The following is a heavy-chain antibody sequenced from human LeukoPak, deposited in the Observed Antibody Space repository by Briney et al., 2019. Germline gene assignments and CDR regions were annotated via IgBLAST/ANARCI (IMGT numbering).Heavy chain of an antibody. J-gene: IGHJ4*02. CDR1: GGSITSPY. CDR3: ARQLAGLAPPGFIDS. V-gene: IGHV4-59*08. D-gene: IGHD3-3*02. Sequence: SETLSLTCTVSGGSITSPYLTWIRQPPGKGLEWIGYIYYGGDTDYNPSLRSRATISLDTSKNQFSLRLTSVTAADTAVYYCARQLAGLAPPGFIDSWGQGTLVTVSS. CDR2: IYYGGDT.